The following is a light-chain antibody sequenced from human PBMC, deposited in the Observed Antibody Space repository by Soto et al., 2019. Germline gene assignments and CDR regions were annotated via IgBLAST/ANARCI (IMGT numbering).Light chain of an antibody. Sequence: EVILTQSPATLSLSPGDRATLSCRASQGVGSHLTWYQHKFGQSPRLLIYDASIRVTGIPARFSGSGSGTDFTLTISSLEPEDFAVYYCLQRRNWPLTFGQGTRLEIK. CDR2: DAS. CDR1: QGVGSH. CDR3: LQRRNWPLT. J-gene: IGKJ5*01. V-gene: IGKV3-11*01.